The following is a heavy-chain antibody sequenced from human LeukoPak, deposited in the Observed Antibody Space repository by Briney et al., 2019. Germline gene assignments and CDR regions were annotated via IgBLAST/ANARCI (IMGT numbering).Heavy chain of an antibody. J-gene: IGHJ3*02. V-gene: IGHV1-8*03. CDR2: MNPNRGNT. D-gene: IGHD3-3*01. CDR3: ARTTIFGVVTTYDAFDI. CDR1: GYTFTSYD. Sequence: GASVKVSCKASGYTFTSYDINWVRQATGQGLEWMGWMNPNRGNTGYAQKFQGRVTITRNTSISTAYMELSSLRSEDTAVYYCARTTIFGVVTTYDAFDIWGQGTMVTVSS.